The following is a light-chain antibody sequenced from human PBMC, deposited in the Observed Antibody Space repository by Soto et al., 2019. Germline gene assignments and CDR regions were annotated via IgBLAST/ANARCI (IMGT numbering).Light chain of an antibody. CDR1: QGISNY. J-gene: IGKJ4*01. CDR3: QKYNSAPPLT. Sequence: DIQMTQSPSSLSASVGDRVTITCQASQGISNYLAWYQQTPGKVPKLLIYAASTLQSGVPSRFSGSGSGTDFTLTISSLQPEDVATYYCQKYNSAPPLTFGGGTKVEIK. CDR2: AAS. V-gene: IGKV1-27*01.